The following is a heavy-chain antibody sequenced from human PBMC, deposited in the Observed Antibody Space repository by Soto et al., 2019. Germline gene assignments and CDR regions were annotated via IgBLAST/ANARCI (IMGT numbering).Heavy chain of an antibody. J-gene: IGHJ5*02. D-gene: IGHD6-6*01. CDR2: IYYSGST. CDR3: ARESRAARSPTGGFWFDP. Sequence: PSETLSLTCTVSGGSISSYYWSWIRQPPGKGLEWIGYIYYSGSTNYNPSLKSRVTISVDTSKNQFSLKLSSVTAADTAVYYCARESRAARSPTGGFWFDPWGQGTLVTVSS. V-gene: IGHV4-59*01. CDR1: GGSISSYY.